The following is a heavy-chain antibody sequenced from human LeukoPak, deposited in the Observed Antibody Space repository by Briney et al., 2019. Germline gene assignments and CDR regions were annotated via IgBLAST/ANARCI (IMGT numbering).Heavy chain of an antibody. D-gene: IGHD5-18*01. CDR2: INTNTGNP. CDR1: GYTFTSYA. V-gene: IGHV7-4-1*02. Sequence: ASVKVSCRASGYTFTSYAMNWVRQAPGQGLEWMGWINTNTGNPTYAQGFTGRFVLSLDTSVSTSYLQISSLKAEDTAVYYCARSNGNIKLRGYSYRDYWGQGTLVTVSS. CDR3: ARSNGNIKLRGYSYRDY. J-gene: IGHJ4*02.